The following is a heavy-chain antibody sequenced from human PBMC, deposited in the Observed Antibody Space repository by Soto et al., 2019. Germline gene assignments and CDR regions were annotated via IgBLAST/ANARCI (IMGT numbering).Heavy chain of an antibody. CDR1: GFSFSTYS. D-gene: IGHD6-19*01. V-gene: IGHV3-21*01. J-gene: IGHJ4*02. CDR3: ARDWGITVAGTSSPLDF. Sequence: EVQLVESGGGLVKPGGSLRLSCAASGFSFSTYSMNWVRQAPGKALEWVSSISSTSTYIYYADSVKGRFTISRDNAKNSLYLQMTSLRAEDTAVFYCARDWGITVAGTSSPLDFWGQGTLVTVSS. CDR2: ISSTSTYI.